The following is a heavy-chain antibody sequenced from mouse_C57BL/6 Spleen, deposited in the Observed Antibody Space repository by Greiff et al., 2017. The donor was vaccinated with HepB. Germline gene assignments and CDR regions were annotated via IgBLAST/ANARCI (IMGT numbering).Heavy chain of an antibody. Sequence: EVQLQQSGPELVKPGASVKISCKASGYTFTDYYMNWVKQSHGKSLEWIGDINPNNGGTSYNQKFKGKATLTVDKSSSTAYMELRSLTSEDSAVYYCARKEYLEGDYWGQGTTLTVSS. CDR3: ARKEYLEGDY. CDR1: GYTFTDYY. J-gene: IGHJ2*01. V-gene: IGHV1-26*01. D-gene: IGHD5-1*01. CDR2: INPNNGGT.